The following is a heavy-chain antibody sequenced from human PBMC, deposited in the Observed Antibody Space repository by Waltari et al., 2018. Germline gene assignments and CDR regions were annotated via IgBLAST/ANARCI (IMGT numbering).Heavy chain of an antibody. CDR2: IYTSGST. V-gene: IGHV4-4*07. CDR3: ARVKYYDFWSGPYYYMDV. D-gene: IGHD3-3*01. J-gene: IGHJ6*03. Sequence: QVQLQESGPGLVKPSETLSLTCTVSGGSISSYYWSWIRQPAGQGLEWIGRIYTSGSTNYNPSLKSRVTMSVDTSKNQFSLKLSSVTAADTAVYYCARVKYYDFWSGPYYYMDVWGKGTTVTVSS. CDR1: GGSISSYY.